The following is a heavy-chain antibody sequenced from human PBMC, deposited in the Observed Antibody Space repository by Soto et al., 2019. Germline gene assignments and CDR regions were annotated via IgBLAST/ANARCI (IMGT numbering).Heavy chain of an antibody. CDR3: ARYTAMVPSYYYYGMDV. CDR2: IYHSGST. D-gene: IGHD5-18*01. Sequence: SETLSLTCAVSGGSIISSNCWSVFRQPPGKGLEWIGEIYHSGSTNYNPSLKSRVTISVDKSKNQFSLKLSSVTAADTAVYYCARYTAMVPSYYYYGMDVWGQGTTVTVSS. CDR1: GGSIISSNC. J-gene: IGHJ6*02. V-gene: IGHV4-4*02.